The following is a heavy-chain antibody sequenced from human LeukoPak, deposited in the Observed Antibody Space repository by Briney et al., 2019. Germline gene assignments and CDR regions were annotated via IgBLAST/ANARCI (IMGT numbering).Heavy chain of an antibody. V-gene: IGHV3-7*01. Sequence: GGSLRLSCAASGFTFSSYWMSWVRQAPGKGLEWVANIKQDGSEKYYVDSVKGRFTISRDNAKNSLYLQMNSLRAEDTAVYYCERVGVGARFDYWGQGTLVTVSS. CDR3: ERVGVGARFDY. CDR2: IKQDGSEK. D-gene: IGHD1-26*01. CDR1: GFTFSSYW. J-gene: IGHJ4*02.